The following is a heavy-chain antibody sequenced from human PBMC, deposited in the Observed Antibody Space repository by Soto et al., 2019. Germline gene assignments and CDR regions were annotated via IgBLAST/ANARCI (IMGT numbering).Heavy chain of an antibody. D-gene: IGHD3-9*01. V-gene: IGHV1-58*02. CDR1: GFTFTSSA. J-gene: IGHJ3*02. CDR2: IVVGSGNT. Sequence: QMQLVQSGPEVKKPGTSVKVSCKASGFTFTSSAMQWVRQARGQRLEWIGWIVVGSGNTNYAQKFQERVTITWDMSTSTAYMELSSLRSEDTAVYYCATPYDILDNDAFDIWGQGTMVTVSS. CDR3: ATPYDILDNDAFDI.